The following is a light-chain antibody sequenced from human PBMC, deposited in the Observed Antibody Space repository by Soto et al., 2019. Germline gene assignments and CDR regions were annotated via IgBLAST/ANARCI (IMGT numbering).Light chain of an antibody. Sequence: AIQLTQSPSSLSASVGARVTITCRASQGIINYLAWYQQKPGKAPKLLIYGASTSQSGVPSRFSGSGSGTDFTLAISSLQPEDSATYYCLQDINYPWTFGQGTKVDIK. J-gene: IGKJ1*01. CDR3: LQDINYPWT. CDR1: QGIINY. V-gene: IGKV1-6*01. CDR2: GAS.